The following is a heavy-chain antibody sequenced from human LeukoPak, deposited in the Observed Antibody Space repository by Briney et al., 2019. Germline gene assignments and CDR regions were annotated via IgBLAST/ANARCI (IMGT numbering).Heavy chain of an antibody. V-gene: IGHV5-51*01. CDR2: IYPPDSDT. CDR3: ARHAPKRGDDY. J-gene: IGHJ4*02. D-gene: IGHD3-16*01. CDR1: GYSFISYW. Sequence: GESLKISCTASGYSFISYWMGWVRQMPGKGLELVGIIYPPDSDTKYSPSFQGRVTISVDKSISTAYLQWSSREASDTAIYYCARHAPKRGDDYWGQGTLLTVSS.